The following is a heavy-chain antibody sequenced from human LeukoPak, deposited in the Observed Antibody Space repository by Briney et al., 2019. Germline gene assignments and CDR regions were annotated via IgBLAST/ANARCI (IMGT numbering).Heavy chain of an antibody. Sequence: GGSLRLSCAASGFTFSSYAMHWVRQAPGKGLEYVSAISSNGGSTYYANSVKGRFTISRDNSKSTLYLQMGSLRAEDMAVCYCARGRRDYYDSSGYYFDYWGQGTLVTVSS. D-gene: IGHD3-22*01. J-gene: IGHJ4*02. V-gene: IGHV3-64*01. CDR2: ISSNGGST. CDR3: ARGRRDYYDSSGYYFDY. CDR1: GFTFSSYA.